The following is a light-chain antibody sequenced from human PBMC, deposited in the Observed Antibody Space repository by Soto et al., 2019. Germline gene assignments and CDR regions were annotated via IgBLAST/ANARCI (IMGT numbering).Light chain of an antibody. Sequence: NVLTQSPGTLSLSPGERATLPCRASQSVSSSSLAWYQQRPGQAPRLLIYGTSSRATGIPDRFSGSGSGTDFTLTISRLEAEDSAVYYCQQYGSSPITFAQGTRLEI. V-gene: IGKV3-20*01. CDR1: QSVSSSS. J-gene: IGKJ5*01. CDR3: QQYGSSPIT. CDR2: GTS.